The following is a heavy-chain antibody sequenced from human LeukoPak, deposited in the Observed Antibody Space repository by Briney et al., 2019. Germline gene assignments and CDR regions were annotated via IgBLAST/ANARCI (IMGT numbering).Heavy chain of an antibody. D-gene: IGHD2-21*01. Sequence: SETLSLTCTFSGGSISSYYWSWIRQPAGKGLEWIGRIHTSGSTNYNPSLKSRVTMSVDTSKNQFPLKLSSVTAADTAVYYCARSQGVVSSFDYWGQGTLVTVSS. V-gene: IGHV4-4*07. J-gene: IGHJ4*02. CDR1: GGSISSYY. CDR3: ARSQGVVSSFDY. CDR2: IHTSGST.